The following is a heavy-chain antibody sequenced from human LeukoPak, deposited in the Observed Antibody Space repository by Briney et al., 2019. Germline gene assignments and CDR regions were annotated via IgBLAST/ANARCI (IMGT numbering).Heavy chain of an antibody. CDR3: ARQGVVAATPWDFFDY. CDR2: INHSGST. Sequence: PSETLSLTCAVYGGSFSGYYWSWIRQPPGKGLEWIGEINHSGSTNYNPSLKSRVTISVDTSKNQFSLKLSSVTAADTAVYYCARQGVVAATPWDFFDYWGQGTLVTVSS. CDR1: GGSFSGYY. V-gene: IGHV4-34*01. D-gene: IGHD2-15*01. J-gene: IGHJ4*02.